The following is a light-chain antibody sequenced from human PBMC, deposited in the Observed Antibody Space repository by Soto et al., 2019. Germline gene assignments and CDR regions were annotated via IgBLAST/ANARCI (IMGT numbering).Light chain of an antibody. Sequence: ALTQPRSVSGSPGQSVTISCTGTSSDVGGYNYVSWYQQHPGKAPKLMIYDVSKRPSGVPDRFSGSKSGNTASLTISGLQAEDEADYYCCSYAGRYTFVFGTGTKVTVL. CDR1: SSDVGGYNY. V-gene: IGLV2-11*01. J-gene: IGLJ1*01. CDR3: CSYAGRYTFV. CDR2: DVS.